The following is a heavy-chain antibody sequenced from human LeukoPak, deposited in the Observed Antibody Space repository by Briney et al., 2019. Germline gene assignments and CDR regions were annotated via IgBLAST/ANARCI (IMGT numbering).Heavy chain of an antibody. CDR3: ARGEYYYDSSGTIGGFDY. CDR1: GGSISSGGYY. D-gene: IGHD3-22*01. V-gene: IGHV4-31*03. Sequence: SQTLSLTCTVSGGSISSGGYYWSWIRRHPGKGLEWIGYIYYSGSTYYNPSLKSRVTISVDTSKNQFSLKLSSVTAADTAVYYCARGEYYYDSSGTIGGFDYWGQGTLVTVSS. J-gene: IGHJ4*02. CDR2: IYYSGST.